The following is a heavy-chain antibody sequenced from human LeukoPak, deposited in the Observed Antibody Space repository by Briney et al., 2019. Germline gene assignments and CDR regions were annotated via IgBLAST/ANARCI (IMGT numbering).Heavy chain of an antibody. CDR2: ISATGGST. CDR3: ARNDRGAFDI. V-gene: IGHV3-23*01. J-gene: IGHJ3*02. Sequence: PGGSLRLSCAASGFTFNIYAMSWVRQGPGKGLEWVSFISATGGSTYYADSVKGRFTISRDNSKNTLYLQMSSLRVEDTAVYYCARNDRGAFDIWGQGTMVTVSS. CDR1: GFTFNIYA. D-gene: IGHD3-10*02.